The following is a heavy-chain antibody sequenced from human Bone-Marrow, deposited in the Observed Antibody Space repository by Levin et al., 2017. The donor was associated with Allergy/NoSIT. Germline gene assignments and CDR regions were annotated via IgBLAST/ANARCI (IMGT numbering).Heavy chain of an antibody. J-gene: IGHJ6*02. V-gene: IGHV1-69*13. CDR1: GGTFSRYT. D-gene: IGHD6-13*01. Sequence: SVKVSCKSSGGTFSRYTISWVRQAPGQGLEWMGRIIPIFGTTDYAQKFQGRVTFTADESTSTAYMELNSLRSDDTAVFYCARGQGLAAARHDFYYYAMDVWGQGTTVTVSS. CDR3: ARGQGLAAARHDFYYYAMDV. CDR2: IIPIFGTT.